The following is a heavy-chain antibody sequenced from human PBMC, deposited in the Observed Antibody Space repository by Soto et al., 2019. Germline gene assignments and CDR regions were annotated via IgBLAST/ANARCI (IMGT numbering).Heavy chain of an antibody. V-gene: IGHV1-8*01. CDR2: MNPSGRNT. D-gene: IGHD3-16*02. J-gene: IGHJ3*01. CDR3: ARYRTKVPVAFDV. CDR1: GLAFPIDD. Sequence: QVQLVQSGAEVKKPGASVQVSCKASGLAFPIDDFIWVRQTIGQGLEFMGWMNPSGRNTGYAQKFQGRATFTWNTPTSTAYMDLSGLRSEDTAVYYCARYRTKVPVAFDVWGQGTMVTVSS.